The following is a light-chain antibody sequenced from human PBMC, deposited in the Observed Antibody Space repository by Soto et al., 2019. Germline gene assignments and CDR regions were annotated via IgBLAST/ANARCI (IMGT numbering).Light chain of an antibody. CDR1: QSVGGD. CDR3: QQYENWPQLT. J-gene: IGKJ4*01. Sequence: ERVMTQSPATLSVSPGERATLSCRASQSVGGDLAWYQQKPGQAPRLLIYGASSRAPGIPDRFSGSGSGTEFTLIISSLQSEDSAVYYCQQYENWPQLTFGGGTKVEIK. CDR2: GAS. V-gene: IGKV3-15*01.